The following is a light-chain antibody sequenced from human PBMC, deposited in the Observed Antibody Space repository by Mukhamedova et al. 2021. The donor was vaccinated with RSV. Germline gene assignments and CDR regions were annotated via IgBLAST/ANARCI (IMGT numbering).Light chain of an antibody. Sequence: WYQRRVHGKAPKLLVYKASSLDSGVPSRFSGSGSGTEFTLTISSLQPDDFATYYCQQYNSYPITFGPGTKVDIK. V-gene: IGKV1-5*03. CDR3: QQYNSYPIT. CDR2: KAS. J-gene: IGKJ3*01.